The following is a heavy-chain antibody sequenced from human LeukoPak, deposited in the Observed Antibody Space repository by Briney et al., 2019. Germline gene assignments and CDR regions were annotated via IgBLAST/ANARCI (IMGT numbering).Heavy chain of an antibody. J-gene: IGHJ4*02. CDR1: GFTFSSYG. Sequence: GGSLRLSCAASGFTFSSYGMHWVRQAPGKGLEWVAVISYDGSNKYYADSVKGRFTISRDNSKNTLYLQMNSLRAEDTAAYYCAKGEEIDYWGQGTLVTVSS. D-gene: IGHD5-24*01. CDR3: AKGEEIDY. V-gene: IGHV3-30*18. CDR2: ISYDGSNK.